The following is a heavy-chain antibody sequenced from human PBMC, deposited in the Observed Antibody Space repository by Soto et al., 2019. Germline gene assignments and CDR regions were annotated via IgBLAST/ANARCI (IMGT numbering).Heavy chain of an antibody. D-gene: IGHD3-3*01. Sequence: PSETLSLTCTVSGGSISSSSYYWGWIRQPPGKGLEWIGSIYYSGSTYYNPSLKSRVTISVDTSKNQFSLKLSSVTAADTAVYYCARQTRVSEWLPNWFDPWGQGTLVTVSS. CDR3: ARQTRVSEWLPNWFDP. V-gene: IGHV4-39*01. J-gene: IGHJ5*02. CDR1: GGSISSSSYY. CDR2: IYYSGST.